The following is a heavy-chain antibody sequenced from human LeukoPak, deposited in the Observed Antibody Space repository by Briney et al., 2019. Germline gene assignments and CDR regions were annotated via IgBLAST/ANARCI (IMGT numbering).Heavy chain of an antibody. Sequence: PGGSLRLSCAASGFTFSSYAMHWVRQAPGKGLEWVALISYDGSNEYYADSVKGRFTISRDNSKNTVYLQMNSLRAEDTAVYYCARGPSGYHNTGGQGTLVTVSS. CDR3: ARGPSGYHNT. CDR2: ISYDGSNE. V-gene: IGHV3-33*08. J-gene: IGHJ4*02. CDR1: GFTFSSYA. D-gene: IGHD5-12*01.